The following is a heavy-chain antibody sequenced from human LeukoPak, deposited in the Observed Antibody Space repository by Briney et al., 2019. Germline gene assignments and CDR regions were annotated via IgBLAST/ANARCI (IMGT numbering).Heavy chain of an antibody. D-gene: IGHD1-1*01. J-gene: IGHJ4*02. CDR1: GFTFSNFW. CDR3: ARVANWDLDY. V-gene: IGHV3-7*05. CDR2: IRQDGIER. Sequence: GGSLILSCEASGFTFSNFWMSWVRQAPGKGLEWAASIRQDGIERKYVDSVGGRFTISRDNAENSVYLEMNSLRDEDTAVYYCARVANWDLDYWGQGTLVTVSS.